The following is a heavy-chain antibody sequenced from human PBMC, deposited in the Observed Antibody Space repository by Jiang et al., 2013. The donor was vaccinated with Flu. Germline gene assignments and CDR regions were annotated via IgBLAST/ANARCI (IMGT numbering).Heavy chain of an antibody. Sequence: KPTQTLTLTCTFSGFSLSTYGVGVGWVRQPPGKALEWLLFVYWDDDNHYNPSLRSRLTIIKDTSKNQVVLTMTNMDPVDTGTYYCAHRLHYYGSGNYRSGWFDPWGHGTLVTVSS. J-gene: IGHJ5*02. CDR2: VYWDDDN. CDR3: AHRLHYYGSGNYRSGWFDP. CDR1: GFSLSTYGVG. D-gene: IGHD3-10*01. V-gene: IGHV2-5*02.